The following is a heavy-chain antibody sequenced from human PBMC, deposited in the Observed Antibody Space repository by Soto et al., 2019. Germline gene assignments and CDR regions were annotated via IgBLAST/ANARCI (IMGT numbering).Heavy chain of an antibody. D-gene: IGHD3-10*01. V-gene: IGHV3-7*01. CDR3: ARSYGTGFLSGY. CDR1: GFTFTNYR. Sequence: EVHLVESGGGLVRPGESLRLSCAASGFTFTNYRMSWLRQAPGKGLEWVANIKQDGSETRYVDSVKGRFTISRDNAKNSLFPQMNSLRAEDTAIYYCARSYGTGFLSGYWGQGTLVTVPT. CDR2: IKQDGSET. J-gene: IGHJ4*02.